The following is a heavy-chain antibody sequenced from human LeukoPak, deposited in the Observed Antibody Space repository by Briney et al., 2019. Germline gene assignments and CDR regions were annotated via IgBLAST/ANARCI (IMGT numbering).Heavy chain of an antibody. J-gene: IGHJ3*02. V-gene: IGHV1-2*06. CDR1: GYTFTGYY. CDR3: ARVDWTVTTDAFDI. D-gene: IGHD4-17*01. Sequence: GASVKVSCKASGYTFTGYYMHWVRQAPGQGLEWMGRINPNSGGTNYAQKFQGRVTMTRDTSIRTAYMELSRLRSDDTAVYYCARVDWTVTTDAFDIWGQGTMVTVSS. CDR2: INPNSGGT.